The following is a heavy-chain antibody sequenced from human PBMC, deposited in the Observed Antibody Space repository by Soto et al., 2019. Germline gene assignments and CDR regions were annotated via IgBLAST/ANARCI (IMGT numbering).Heavy chain of an antibody. CDR3: AKEEGYDYVWESYRYGALDY. V-gene: IGHV3-23*01. D-gene: IGHD3-16*02. CDR1: GFTFSSYA. CDR2: ISGSGGST. Sequence: EVQLLESGGGLVQPGGSLRLSCAASGFTFSSYAMSWVRQAPGKGLEWVSAISGSGGSTYYADSVKGRFTIARDNSKNTLYLQMNSLRAKDTDVYYCAKEEGYDYVWESYRYGALDYWGQGTLVTVSS. J-gene: IGHJ4*02.